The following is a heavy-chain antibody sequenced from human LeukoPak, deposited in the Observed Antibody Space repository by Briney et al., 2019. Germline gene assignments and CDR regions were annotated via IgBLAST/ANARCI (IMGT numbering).Heavy chain of an antibody. V-gene: IGHV1-46*01. Sequence: ASVKVSCKASGYTFTSYYMHWVRQAPGQGLEWMGVINPSGGSTSYAQKFQGRVTMTRDMSTSTVYMELSSLRSEDTAVYYCARGSHNWNYSGYWGQGTLVTVSS. CDR3: ARGSHNWNYSGY. CDR2: INPSGGST. J-gene: IGHJ4*02. D-gene: IGHD1-20*01. CDR1: GYTFTSYY.